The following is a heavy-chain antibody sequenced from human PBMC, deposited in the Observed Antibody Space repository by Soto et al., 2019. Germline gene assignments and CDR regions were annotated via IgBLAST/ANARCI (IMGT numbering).Heavy chain of an antibody. Sequence: PGGCLRLSCTTSGLIFGDYGLTWFRQAPGKGLEWVGFIRTKEHGGTTEYAASVRGRFAISRDDPKSIAYLQMNSLETEDTAVYSCTSTSYSSAWYIVSWGQGTLVTVSS. CDR3: TSTSYSSAWYIVS. J-gene: IGHJ5*02. CDR2: IRTKEHGGTT. CDR1: GLIFGDYG. V-gene: IGHV3-49*03. D-gene: IGHD6-19*01.